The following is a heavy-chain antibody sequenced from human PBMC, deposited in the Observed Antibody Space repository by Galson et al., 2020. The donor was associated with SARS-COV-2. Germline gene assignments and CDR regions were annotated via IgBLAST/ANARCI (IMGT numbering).Heavy chain of an antibody. CDR3: ARYSCSSNKCYYGY. Sequence: SETLSLTCTVSGGSITSYYWSWVRQPPGKGLEWIGYIYHTGSTDYNPSPKSRVTISVDTSKNQFSLKLSSVTAADTAVYYCARYSCSSNKCYYGYWGQGTLVTVSS. J-gene: IGHJ4*02. V-gene: IGHV4-59*01. CDR2: IYHTGST. CDR1: GGSITSYY. D-gene: IGHD2-2*01.